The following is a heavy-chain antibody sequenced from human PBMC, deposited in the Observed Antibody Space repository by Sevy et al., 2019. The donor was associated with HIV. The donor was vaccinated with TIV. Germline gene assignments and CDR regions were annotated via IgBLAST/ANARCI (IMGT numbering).Heavy chain of an antibody. J-gene: IGHJ6*02. CDR1: GFTFSSYG. V-gene: IGHV3-30*18. CDR3: AKEGYDLDQSTTISGYYYYGMDV. CDR2: ISYDGSNK. Sequence: GGSLRLSCAASGFTFSSYGMHWVRQAPGKGLEWVAVISYDGSNKYYADSVKGRFTISRDNSKNMLYLQMNSLRAEDTAVYYCAKEGYDLDQSTTISGYYYYGMDVWGQGTTVTVSS. D-gene: IGHD5-12*01.